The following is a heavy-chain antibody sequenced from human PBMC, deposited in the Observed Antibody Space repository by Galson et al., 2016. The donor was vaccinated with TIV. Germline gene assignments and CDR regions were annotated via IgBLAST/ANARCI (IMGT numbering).Heavy chain of an antibody. CDR1: GFSLNTDGMC. V-gene: IGHV2-70*11. CDR2: IDWDDDK. D-gene: IGHD3-22*01. Sequence: PALVKPTQILTLTCTFSGFSLNTDGMCVNWIRQPPGKALEWLARIDWDDDKSYTSSLKTRLTISKDTSKNQVVLTMTNMDPVDTATYYCARISGYYDSSGHYIPRSFDYWGQGTLVTVSS. CDR3: ARISGYYDSSGHYIPRSFDY. J-gene: IGHJ4*02.